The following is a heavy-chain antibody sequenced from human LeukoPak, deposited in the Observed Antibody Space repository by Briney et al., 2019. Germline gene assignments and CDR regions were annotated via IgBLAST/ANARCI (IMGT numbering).Heavy chain of an antibody. V-gene: IGHV4-59*01. J-gene: IGHJ4*02. CDR1: GDSIGSYY. Sequence: PSETLSLTCTVSGDSIGSYYWSWIRQPPGKGLEWIGYIYYSGSTKYNPSLKSRVTISIDTSKNQFSLKLRSVTAADTAVYYCAGPYSGYALHWGQGTLVTVSS. CDR2: IYYSGST. CDR3: AGPYSGYALH. D-gene: IGHD5-12*01.